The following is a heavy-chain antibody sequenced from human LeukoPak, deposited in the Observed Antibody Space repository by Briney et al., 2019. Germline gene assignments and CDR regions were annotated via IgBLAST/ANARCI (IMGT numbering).Heavy chain of an antibody. V-gene: IGHV1-2*02. CDR2: INPNSGGT. CDR1: GYTFTGYY. Sequence: ASVKVSCKASGYTFTGYYMHWVRQAPGQGLEWMGWINPNSGGTNYAQKFQSRVTMTRDTSISTAYMELSRLRSDDTAVYYCARVREPRGSGSYSIDYWGQGTLVTVSS. D-gene: IGHD3-10*01. J-gene: IGHJ4*02. CDR3: ARVREPRGSGSYSIDY.